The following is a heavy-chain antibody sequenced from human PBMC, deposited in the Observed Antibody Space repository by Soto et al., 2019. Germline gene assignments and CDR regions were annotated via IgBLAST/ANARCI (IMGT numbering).Heavy chain of an antibody. D-gene: IGHD6-6*01. CDR3: TGTYSSSSMRFYY. CDR1: GFTFSNAW. CDR2: IKSTTDGGTT. Sequence: EVQLVESGGGLVEPGGSLRLSCSTSGFTFSNAWMTWVRQVPGKGLEWVGRIKSTTDGGTTDYVAPVKGRFTISRDDSKSTLYMQMNSLKTEDTAIYYCTGTYSSSSMRFYYWGQGTLVSVSS. V-gene: IGHV3-15*01. J-gene: IGHJ4*02.